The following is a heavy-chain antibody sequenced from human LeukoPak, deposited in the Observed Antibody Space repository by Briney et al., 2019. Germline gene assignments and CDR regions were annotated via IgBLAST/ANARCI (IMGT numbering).Heavy chain of an antibody. Sequence: SETLSLTCAVYGGSFSGYYWSWIRQPPGKGQEWIGEINHSGSTNYNPSLKSRVTISVDTSKNQFSLELSSVTAADTAVYYCAGAMVRGDRRAFDIWGQGTMVTVSS. CDR1: GGSFSGYY. CDR2: INHSGST. D-gene: IGHD3-10*01. J-gene: IGHJ3*02. V-gene: IGHV4-34*01. CDR3: AGAMVRGDRRAFDI.